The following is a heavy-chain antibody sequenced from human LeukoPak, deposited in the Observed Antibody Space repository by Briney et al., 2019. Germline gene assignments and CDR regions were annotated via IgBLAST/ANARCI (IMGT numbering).Heavy chain of an antibody. D-gene: IGHD3-10*01. Sequence: GSLRLSCAASGFTVSSNYMSWVRQAPGKGLEWVSVTYSGGRTYYADSVKGRFTISRDISKNTLYLQMNSLRAEDTAVYYCARVLSGRGSLYDYYYYMDVWGKGTTVTISS. J-gene: IGHJ6*03. CDR3: ARVLSGRGSLYDYYYYMDV. CDR2: TYSGGRT. V-gene: IGHV3-53*01. CDR1: GFTVSSNY.